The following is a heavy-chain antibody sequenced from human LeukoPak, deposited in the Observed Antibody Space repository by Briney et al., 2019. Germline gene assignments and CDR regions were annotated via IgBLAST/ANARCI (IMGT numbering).Heavy chain of an antibody. Sequence: PSETLSLTCTVSGGSISSSSYYWGWIRQPPGKGLEWIGSMYYSGSTYHSPSLKSRVTISVDTSKNHFSLKLSSVTAADTAVYYCARWVVSGKKYFDYWGQGTLVTVSS. J-gene: IGHJ4*02. CDR1: GGSISSSSYY. V-gene: IGHV4-39*02. D-gene: IGHD1-26*01. CDR3: ARWVVSGKKYFDY. CDR2: MYYSGST.